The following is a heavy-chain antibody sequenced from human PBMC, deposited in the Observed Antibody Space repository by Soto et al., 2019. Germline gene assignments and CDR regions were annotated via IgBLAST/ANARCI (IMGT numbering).Heavy chain of an antibody. J-gene: IGHJ4*02. D-gene: IGHD4-17*01. Sequence: GESLKISCKGSGYSFTSFWIAWVRQMPGKGLEWMGTIYPGDSDTRYSPSFQGQVTISADKSITTAYLQWSSLKASDTAIYYCARSPTTVSNPTSFYSWGQGTLVTVS. CDR1: GYSFTSFW. V-gene: IGHV5-51*01. CDR2: IYPGDSDT. CDR3: ARSPTTVSNPTSFYS.